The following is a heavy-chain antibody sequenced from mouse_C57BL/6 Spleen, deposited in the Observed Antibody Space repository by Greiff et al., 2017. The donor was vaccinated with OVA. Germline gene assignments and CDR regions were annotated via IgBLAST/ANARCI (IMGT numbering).Heavy chain of an antibody. CDR1: GYTFTDYY. Sequence: VQLQQSGPELVKPGASVKISCKASGYTFTDYYMNWVKQSHGKSLEWIGDINPNNGGTSYNQKFKGKATLSVDKSSSTAYMELRSLTSEDSAVYYCARGGVITTVVATRYFDVWGTGTTVTVSS. V-gene: IGHV1-26*01. CDR3: ARGGVITTVVATRYFDV. D-gene: IGHD1-1*01. CDR2: INPNNGGT. J-gene: IGHJ1*03.